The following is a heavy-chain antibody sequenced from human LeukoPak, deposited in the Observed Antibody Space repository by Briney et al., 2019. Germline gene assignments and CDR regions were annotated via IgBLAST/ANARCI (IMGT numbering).Heavy chain of an antibody. CDR3: ARVHSSGWYWFDP. V-gene: IGHV3-11*05. Sequence: GGSLRLSCAASGFTFSDYYTSWIRQAPGKGLEWVSYISSSSSYTNYADSVKGRFTISRDNAKNSLYLQMNSLRAEDTAVYYCARVHSSGWYWFDPWGQGTLVTVSS. J-gene: IGHJ5*02. D-gene: IGHD6-19*01. CDR2: ISSSSSYT. CDR1: GFTFSDYY.